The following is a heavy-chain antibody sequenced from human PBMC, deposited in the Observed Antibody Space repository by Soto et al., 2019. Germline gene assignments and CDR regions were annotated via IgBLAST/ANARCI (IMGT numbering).Heavy chain of an antibody. Sequence: GGSLRLSCAASGFTFSSYEMNWVRQAPGKGLEWVSYISGSGSSIYYADSVKGRFTISRDNAKNSLYLQMNSLRAEDTAVYYCARGGMIVVVTPDALDIWGQGTMVTVSS. CDR2: ISGSGSSI. J-gene: IGHJ3*02. CDR3: ARGGMIVVVTPDALDI. V-gene: IGHV3-48*03. D-gene: IGHD3-22*01. CDR1: GFTFSSYE.